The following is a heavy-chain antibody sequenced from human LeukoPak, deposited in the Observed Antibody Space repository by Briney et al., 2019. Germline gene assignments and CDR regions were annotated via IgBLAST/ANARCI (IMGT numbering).Heavy chain of an antibody. CDR2: INYSGST. CDR1: GGSISSSSYY. CDR3: ARQGSGGWLNWFDP. D-gene: IGHD6-19*01. J-gene: IGHJ5*02. V-gene: IGHV4-39*07. Sequence: SETLSLTCTVSGGSISSSSYYWGWIRQPPGKGLEWIGSINYSGSTYYNPSFKSRVTISVDTSKNQFSLKLSSVTAADTAVYYCARQGSGGWLNWFDPWGQGTLVTVSS.